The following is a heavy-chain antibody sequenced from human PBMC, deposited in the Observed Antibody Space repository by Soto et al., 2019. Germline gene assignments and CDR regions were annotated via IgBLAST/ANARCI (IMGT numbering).Heavy chain of an antibody. CDR2: IIPLLDIT. J-gene: IGHJ4*02. CDR3: VRDSPIGSTYSGYDGIDY. Sequence: TLRSVCHAPRQGLEWMGRIIPLLDITNYAQKFQGRVTITADKSTSTAYMELNSLRSEDTAVYYCVRDSPIGSTYSGYDGIDYWGQGTLVTVSS. CDR1: T. D-gene: IGHD5-12*01. V-gene: IGHV1-69*04.